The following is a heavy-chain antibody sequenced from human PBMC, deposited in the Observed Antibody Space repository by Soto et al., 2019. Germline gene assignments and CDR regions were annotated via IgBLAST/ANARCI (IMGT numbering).Heavy chain of an antibody. CDR3: ARDPWAADY. V-gene: IGHV3-66*01. J-gene: IGHJ4*02. D-gene: IGHD3-16*01. CDR1: GFTVRTKY. CDR2: IYSGGST. Sequence: GSLRLSCASSGFTVRTKYMSWVRQAPGKGLEWVSVIYSGGSTFYADSVRGRFTISRDNSKNTVNLQMNSLRAEDTAVYYCARDPWAADYWGQGTLVTVSS.